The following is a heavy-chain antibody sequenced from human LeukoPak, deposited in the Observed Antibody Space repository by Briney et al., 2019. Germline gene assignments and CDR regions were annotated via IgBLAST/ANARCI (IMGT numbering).Heavy chain of an antibody. V-gene: IGHV1-69*05. CDR2: IIPIFGTA. Sequence: SVKVSCKASGGTFSSYAISWVRQAPGQGLEWMGGIIPIFGTANYAQKFQGRVTITTDESTNTAYMELSSLRSEDTAVYYCARVVSAGSDACDIWGEGTMVTVSS. CDR3: ARVVSAGSDACDI. J-gene: IGHJ3*02. D-gene: IGHD2-2*01. CDR1: GGTFSSYA.